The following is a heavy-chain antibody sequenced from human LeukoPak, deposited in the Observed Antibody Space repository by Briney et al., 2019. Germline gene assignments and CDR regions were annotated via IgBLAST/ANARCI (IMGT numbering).Heavy chain of an antibody. Sequence: SETLSLTCAVYGGSFSGYYWSWIRQPPGKGLEWVGEINHSGSTNYNPSLKSRVTISVDTSKNQFSLKLSFVTAADTAVYYCASLRWPRLGWFDPWGQGTLVTVSS. CDR2: INHSGST. CDR1: GGSFSGYY. CDR3: ASLRWPRLGWFDP. V-gene: IGHV4-34*01. D-gene: IGHD5-12*01. J-gene: IGHJ5*02.